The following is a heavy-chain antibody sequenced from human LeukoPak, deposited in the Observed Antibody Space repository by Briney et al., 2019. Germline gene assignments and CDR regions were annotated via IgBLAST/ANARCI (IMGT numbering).Heavy chain of an antibody. V-gene: IGHV3-53*01. CDR2: IDNFGSI. D-gene: IGHD3-10*01. J-gene: IGHJ4*02. Sequence: GGSLRLSCAAPDFNLNNNYMNWVRQAPGKGLEWVSLIDNFGSIYYQDSVKGRFTISRDISKSTVYLHMNNLSAEDTAVYYCAGGTYYGSGARPGYFDHWGQGILVTVSS. CDR1: DFNLNNNY. CDR3: AGGTYYGSGARPGYFDH.